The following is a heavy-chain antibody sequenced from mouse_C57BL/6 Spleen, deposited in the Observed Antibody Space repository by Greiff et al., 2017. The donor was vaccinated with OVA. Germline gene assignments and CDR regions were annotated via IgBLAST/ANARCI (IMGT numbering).Heavy chain of an antibody. V-gene: IGHV1-82*01. CDR1: GYAFSSSW. CDR3: AGMSTYYRND. Sequence: QVQLKESGPELVKPGASVKISCKASGYAFSSSWLNWVKQRPGKGLEWIGRIYPGDGDTNYNGKFKGKATLTADKSSSTAYMHLSSLTSEDSAVCYCAGMSTYYRNDWGQGTTLTVSS. J-gene: IGHJ2*01. CDR2: IYPGDGDT. D-gene: IGHD2-10*01.